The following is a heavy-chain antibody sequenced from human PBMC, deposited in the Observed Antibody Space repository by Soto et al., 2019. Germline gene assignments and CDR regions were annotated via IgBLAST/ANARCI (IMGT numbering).Heavy chain of an antibody. CDR1: GFTFSSRS. CDR3: AKGTSSGWYSNAFDI. V-gene: IGHV3-23*01. Sequence: PGGSLRLSCATSGFTFSSRSMSWVRQTPGKGLEWVSSISGNGGSTSYADSVRGRFTIFRDNSKNSLYLQMNSLRAEDTALYYCAKGTSSGWYSNAFDIWGQGTMVTVSS. J-gene: IGHJ3*02. D-gene: IGHD6-19*01. CDR2: ISGNGGST.